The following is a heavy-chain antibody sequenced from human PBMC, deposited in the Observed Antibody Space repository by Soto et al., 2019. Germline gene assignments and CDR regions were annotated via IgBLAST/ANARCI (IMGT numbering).Heavy chain of an antibody. D-gene: IGHD6-6*01. J-gene: IGHJ5*02. Sequence: SETLSLTCTVSGGSISSSSYYWGWIRQPPGKGLEWIGYIYYSGCTYYNPSLKSRITISVDTSKNQFSLKLSSVTAADTAVYYCARERPDGARLDPWGQGTLVTVSS. V-gene: IGHV4-30-4*08. CDR3: ARERPDGARLDP. CDR1: GGSISSSSYY. CDR2: IYYSGCT.